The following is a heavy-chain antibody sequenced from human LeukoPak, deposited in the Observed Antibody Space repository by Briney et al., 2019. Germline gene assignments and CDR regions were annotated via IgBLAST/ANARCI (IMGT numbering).Heavy chain of an antibody. CDR1: GYTFTSYG. J-gene: IGHJ5*02. D-gene: IGHD3-9*01. Sequence: EASVKVSCKASGYTFTSYGISWVRQAPGQGLEWMGWISAYNGNTNYAQKLQGRVTMTTDTSTSTAYMELRSLRSDDTAVYYCARSRDILTGYSSYGPWGQGTLVTASS. CDR2: ISAYNGNT. V-gene: IGHV1-18*01. CDR3: ARSRDILTGYSSYGP.